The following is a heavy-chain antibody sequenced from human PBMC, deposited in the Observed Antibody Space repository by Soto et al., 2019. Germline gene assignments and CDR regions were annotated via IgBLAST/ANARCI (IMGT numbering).Heavy chain of an antibody. J-gene: IGHJ4*02. CDR1: GFTFSSYA. D-gene: IGHD5-12*01. Sequence: GGSLRLSCAASGFTFSSYAMHWVRQAPGKGLEWVAVISYDGSNKYYADSVKGRFTISRDNSKNTLYLQMNSLRAEDTAVYYCARCRRWLQQQLPDYWGQGTLVTVSS. CDR3: ARCRRWLQQQLPDY. V-gene: IGHV3-30-3*01. CDR2: ISYDGSNK.